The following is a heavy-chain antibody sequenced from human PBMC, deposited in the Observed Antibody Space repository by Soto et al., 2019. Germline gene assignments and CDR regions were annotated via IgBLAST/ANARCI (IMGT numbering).Heavy chain of an antibody. Sequence: SVKVSCKASGGTFSSDSFSWVRQAPGQGLEWMGGIIPMFDTPIYAQKFQDRVTITADESTSTAYMELSSLTSDDTAMYFCARGPLVVLNYFESWGQGTSVTGSS. V-gene: IGHV1-69*13. J-gene: IGHJ4*02. CDR1: GGTFSSDS. CDR2: IIPMFDTP. CDR3: ARGPLVVLNYFES.